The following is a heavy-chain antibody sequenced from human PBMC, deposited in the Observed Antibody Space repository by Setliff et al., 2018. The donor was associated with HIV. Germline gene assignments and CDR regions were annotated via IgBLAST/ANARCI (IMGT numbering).Heavy chain of an antibody. CDR3: ANPRGYCSGGTCHFWYFDL. J-gene: IGHJ2*01. D-gene: IGHD2-15*01. V-gene: IGHV4-39*01. Sequence: PSETLSLTCTVSGGSISSSTYYWGWIRQPPGKGLEWIGTISYSGSTYYNPSLKSRVIISVDTSKNKFSLKLSSVTAADTAVYYCANPRGYCSGGTCHFWYFDLWGRGTLVTVSS. CDR2: ISYSGST. CDR1: GGSISSSTYY.